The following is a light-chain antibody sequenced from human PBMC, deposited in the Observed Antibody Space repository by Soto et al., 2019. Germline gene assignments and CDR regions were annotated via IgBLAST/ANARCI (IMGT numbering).Light chain of an antibody. Sequence: QSVLTQPASVSGFPGQSITISCTGTSSDIGSYNDVSWYQQHPGKAPKFMIYEVSHRPSGISNRFSGSKSGSTAFLTISGLQADDEADYYCSSSSGSTALYVFGTGTKLTVL. V-gene: IGLV2-14*01. CDR3: SSSSGSTALYV. CDR1: SSDIGSYND. J-gene: IGLJ1*01. CDR2: EVS.